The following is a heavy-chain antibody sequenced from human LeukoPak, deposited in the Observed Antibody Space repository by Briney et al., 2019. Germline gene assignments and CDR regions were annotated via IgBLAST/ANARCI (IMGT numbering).Heavy chain of an antibody. Sequence: ASVKVSCKASGYTFTSYYMHWVRQAPGQGLEWMGIINPSGGSTSYAQKFQGRVTMTRDTSTSTVYMELSSLRSEDTAVYYCARGYEGPSGGSYARSLDYWGQGTLVTVSS. D-gene: IGHD1-26*01. J-gene: IGHJ4*02. CDR3: ARGYEGPSGGSYARSLDY. V-gene: IGHV1-46*01. CDR2: INPSGGST. CDR1: GYTFTSYY.